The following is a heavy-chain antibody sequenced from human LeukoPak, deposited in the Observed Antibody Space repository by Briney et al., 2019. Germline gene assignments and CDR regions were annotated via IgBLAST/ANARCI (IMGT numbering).Heavy chain of an antibody. CDR2: IYHSGST. CDR1: GYSISSGYY. Sequence: SETLSLTCTVSGYSISSGYYWGWIRQPPGKGLEWIGSIYHSGSTYYNPSLNSRVTISVDTSKNQFSLKLSSVTAADTAVYYCARRAGDYSHPYDYWGQGTLVTVSS. D-gene: IGHD3-22*01. J-gene: IGHJ4*02. V-gene: IGHV4-38-2*02. CDR3: ARRAGDYSHPYDY.